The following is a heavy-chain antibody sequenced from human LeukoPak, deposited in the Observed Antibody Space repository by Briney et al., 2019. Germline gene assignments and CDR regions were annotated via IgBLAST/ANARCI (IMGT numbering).Heavy chain of an antibody. V-gene: IGHV3-11*01. CDR1: GFTFSDYY. D-gene: IGHD3-3*01. Sequence: GGSLRLSCAASGFTFSDYYMSWIRQAPGKELEWVSYISSSGSTIYYADSVKGRFTISRDNAKNSLYLQMNSLRAEDTAVYYCARTGAYYDFWSGEGSFDYWGQGTLVTVSS. J-gene: IGHJ4*02. CDR2: ISSSGSTI. CDR3: ARTGAYYDFWSGEGSFDY.